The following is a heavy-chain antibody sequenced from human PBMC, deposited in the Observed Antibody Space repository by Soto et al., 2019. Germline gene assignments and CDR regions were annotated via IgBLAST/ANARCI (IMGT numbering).Heavy chain of an antibody. V-gene: IGHV1-3*01. Sequence: GASVKVSCKASGYTFTSYAMHWVRQAPGQRLEWMGWINAGNGNTKYSQKFQGRVTITRDTSASTAYMALSSLRSEDTAVYYCARSIVVVTALDYWGQGTLVTVSS. CDR2: INAGNGNT. J-gene: IGHJ4*02. CDR1: GYTFTSYA. D-gene: IGHD2-21*02. CDR3: ARSIVVVTALDY.